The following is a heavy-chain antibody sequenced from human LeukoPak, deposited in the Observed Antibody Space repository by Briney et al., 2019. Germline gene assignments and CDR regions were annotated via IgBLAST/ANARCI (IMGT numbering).Heavy chain of an antibody. CDR3: TRDALFCSDTNCYYGLDY. D-gene: IGHD2-2*01. CDR2: IRSKAYGGTT. CDR1: GFTFSSYA. Sequence: GGSLRLSCAASGFTFSSYAMSWVRQAPGKGLEWVGFIRSKAYGGTTKYAASVKGRFTISRDDSKSIAYLQMNSLKTEDTAVYYCTRDALFCSDTNCYYGLDYWGQGTLVTVSS. V-gene: IGHV3-49*04. J-gene: IGHJ4*02.